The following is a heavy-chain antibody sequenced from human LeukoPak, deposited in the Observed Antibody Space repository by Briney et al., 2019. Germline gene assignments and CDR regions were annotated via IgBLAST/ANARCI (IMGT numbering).Heavy chain of an antibody. J-gene: IGHJ5*02. V-gene: IGHV3-15*01. CDR1: GFTLSNAW. Sequence: PGESLRLSCAVSGFTLSNAWMSWVRQAPGKGLEWVGRIKSKTDGGTTDYAAPVKGRFTISRDDSKNTLYLQMNSLKTEDTAVYYCKVTTPFDPWGQGTLVTVSS. CDR3: KVTTPFDP. CDR2: IKSKTDGGTT. D-gene: IGHD1-14*01.